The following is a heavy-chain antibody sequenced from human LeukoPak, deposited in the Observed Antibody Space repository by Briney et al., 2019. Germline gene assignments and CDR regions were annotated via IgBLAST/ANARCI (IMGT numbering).Heavy chain of an antibody. CDR3: ATIGDRRTGELYRIDY. D-gene: IGHD7-27*01. CDR2: VSYDGSNK. CDR1: GFTFSNYA. Sequence: GGSLRLSCAASGFTFSNYAMHWVRQAPGKGREWVAVVSYDGSNKYSADSVKGRFTISRDNSKNTLYLQMNSLRAEDAAIYYCATIGDRRTGELYRIDYWGQGTLVTVSS. V-gene: IGHV3-30-3*01. J-gene: IGHJ4*02.